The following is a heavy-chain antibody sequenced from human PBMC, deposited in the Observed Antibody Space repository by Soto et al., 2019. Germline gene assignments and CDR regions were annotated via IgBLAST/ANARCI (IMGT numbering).Heavy chain of an antibody. J-gene: IGHJ1*01. V-gene: IGHV4-31*03. CDR2: IYFTGST. D-gene: IGHD6-19*01. Sequence: PSETLSLTCTVSGHSLRSGGYYWCWIRQHPGKGLERVGYIYFTGSTLYHPSLKSRLAMSLDTSKNQFYLRLTSVTGADTAVYFCARDWESSGWPNWGQGTLVTVSS. CDR1: GHSLRSGGYY. CDR3: ARDWESSGWPN.